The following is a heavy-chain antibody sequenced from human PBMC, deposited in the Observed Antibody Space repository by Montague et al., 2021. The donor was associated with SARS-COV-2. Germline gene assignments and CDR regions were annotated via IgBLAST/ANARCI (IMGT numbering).Heavy chain of an antibody. J-gene: IGHJ4*02. V-gene: IGHV4-59*03. Sequence: SETLSLTCSVSGGLSSHYYWSWIRQPPGKGLEWIGYINYNGETHHNPSLNGRVTLSVDTSKNQFSLSVMSVTPADTAVYFCATYREGYGGKGTWGQGSLVTVSS. CDR3: ATYREGYGGKGT. CDR2: INYNGET. D-gene: IGHD4-23*01. CDR1: GGLSSHYY.